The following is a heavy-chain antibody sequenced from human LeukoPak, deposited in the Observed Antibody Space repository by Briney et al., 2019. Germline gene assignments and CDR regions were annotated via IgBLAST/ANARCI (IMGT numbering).Heavy chain of an antibody. CDR1: GYTFTNYG. Sequence: ASVNLSCKASGYTFTNYGNTWVRQAPGQGLELMGWIGGYQGSTKYAQNLQGRVTMTIDTSTSTAYMDLRSLRSDDTAIYFCARSGLGTITGGPFNYWGQGTLVAVSS. J-gene: IGHJ4*02. D-gene: IGHD5-24*01. CDR2: IGGYQGST. V-gene: IGHV1-18*01. CDR3: ARSGLGTITGGPFNY.